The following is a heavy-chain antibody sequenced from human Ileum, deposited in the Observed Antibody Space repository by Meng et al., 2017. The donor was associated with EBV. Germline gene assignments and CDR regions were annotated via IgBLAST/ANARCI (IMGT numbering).Heavy chain of an antibody. CDR3: AMGPDYAKTGY. CDR1: GGSISGSNYC. D-gene: IGHD4-17*01. J-gene: IGHJ4*02. CDR2: ICYTDYT. V-gene: IGHV4-39*01. Sequence: PLPQASGPGLVKPSATLSLPCSVSGGSISGSNYCWGWIRQPPGKGLEWIQSICYTDYTYYNPSLKSRVTISADKSKNQFSLRLNSLTAADTAVYYCAMGPDYAKTGYWGQGTLVTVSS.